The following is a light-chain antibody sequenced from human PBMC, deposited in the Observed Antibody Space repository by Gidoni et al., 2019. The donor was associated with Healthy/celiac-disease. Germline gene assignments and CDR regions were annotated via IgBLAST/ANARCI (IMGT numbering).Light chain of an antibody. CDR3: QQYNNWPRT. CDR2: GAS. Sequence: EIVIPQSPATPSVSPGERATLSCRASQSVSSNLAWYQQKPGQAPRLLIYGASTRATGIPARFSGSGSGTEFTLTISSLQSEDFAVYYCQQYNNWPRTFGQGTKVEIK. CDR1: QSVSSN. V-gene: IGKV3-15*01. J-gene: IGKJ1*01.